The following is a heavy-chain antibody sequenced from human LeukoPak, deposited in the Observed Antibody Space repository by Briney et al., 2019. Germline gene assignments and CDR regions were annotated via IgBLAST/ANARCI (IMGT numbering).Heavy chain of an antibody. CDR3: AGQAYSSGWLDN. D-gene: IGHD6-19*01. Sequence: SETLSLTCTVSGGSFSDYYWSFIRQPPGKGLEWIGYIYHNGNSDFNPSLKSRVTISVDTSKNRFSLRMSSVTAADTAVYFCAGQAYSSGWLDNWGPGTLVTVSS. CDR2: IYHNGNS. J-gene: IGHJ4*02. V-gene: IGHV4-59*01. CDR1: GGSFSDYY.